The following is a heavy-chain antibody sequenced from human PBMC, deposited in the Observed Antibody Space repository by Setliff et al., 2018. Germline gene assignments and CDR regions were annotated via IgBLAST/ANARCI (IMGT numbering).Heavy chain of an antibody. J-gene: IGHJ6*03. CDR3: VRDDVRGYYMDV. CDR2: IRDTGTTV. D-gene: IGHD3-10*02. Sequence: PGGSLRLSCIASGFTFSSYSMNWVRQAPGKGLEWVSSIRDTGTTVHYADSVKGRFTISRDNAKNSLYLQMNSLRAEDTAVYYCVRDDVRGYYMDVWGIGTTVTVSS. CDR1: GFTFSSYS. V-gene: IGHV3-48*01.